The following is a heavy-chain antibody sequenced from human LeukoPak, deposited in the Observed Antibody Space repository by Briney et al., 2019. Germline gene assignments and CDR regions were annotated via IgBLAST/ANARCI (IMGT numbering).Heavy chain of an antibody. CDR2: IWHDGSRK. V-gene: IGHV3-33*01. D-gene: IGHD3-22*01. Sequence: PARSLRLSCAASGFTLSNYGMHWFRQAPGKGLEWVAAIWHDGSRKYYAESVKGRFTISRDNARNTVYVQMGSLRAEDTAVYYCARDEGDSSGYYPGLWGQGTLVTVSS. CDR3: ARDEGDSSGYYPGL. CDR1: GFTLSNYG. J-gene: IGHJ1*01.